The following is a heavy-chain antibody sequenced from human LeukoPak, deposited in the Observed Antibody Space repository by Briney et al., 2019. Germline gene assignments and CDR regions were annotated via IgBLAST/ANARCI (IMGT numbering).Heavy chain of an antibody. J-gene: IGHJ4*02. V-gene: IGHV4-34*01. CDR3: ARGPATRGGYSSSWYRMGYYFDY. D-gene: IGHD6-13*01. CDR2: INHSGST. CDR1: GGSTSTYY. Sequence: PSETLSLTCTVSGGSTSTYYWNWVRQPPGKGLEWIGEINHSGSTNYNPSLKSRVTISVDTSKNQFSLKLSSVTAADTAVYYCARGPATRGGYSSSWYRMGYYFDYWGQGTLVTVSS.